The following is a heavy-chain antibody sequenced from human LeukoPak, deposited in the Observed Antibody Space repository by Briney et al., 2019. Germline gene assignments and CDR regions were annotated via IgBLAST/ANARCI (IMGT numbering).Heavy chain of an antibody. CDR2: IYYSGST. CDR3: ARVSQFNYYYYGMDV. J-gene: IGHJ6*02. CDR1: GGSISSYY. Sequence: SETLSLTCNISGGSISSYYWSWIRQPPGKGLEWIGYIYYSGSTSYNPSLKSRVTMSVDTSKNQFSLKLSSVTAADTAVYYCARVSQFNYYYYGMDVWGQGTTVTVPS. V-gene: IGHV4-59*01.